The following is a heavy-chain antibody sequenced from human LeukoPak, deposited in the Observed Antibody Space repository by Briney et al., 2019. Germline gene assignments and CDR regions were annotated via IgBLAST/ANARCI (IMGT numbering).Heavy chain of an antibody. CDR1: GGSFSGYY. V-gene: IGHV4-34*01. CDR2: INHSGST. J-gene: IGHJ6*03. D-gene: IGHD1-14*01. Sequence: SETLSLTCAVYGGSFSGYYWSWIRQPPGKGLEWIGEINHSGSTNYNPSLKSRVTISVDTSKNQFSLKLSSVTAADTAVYYCARVNWNHYGNYYMDVWGKGTTVTVSS. CDR3: ARVNWNHYGNYYMDV.